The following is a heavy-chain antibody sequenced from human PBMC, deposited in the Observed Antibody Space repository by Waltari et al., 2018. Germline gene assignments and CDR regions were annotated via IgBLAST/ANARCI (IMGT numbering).Heavy chain of an antibody. V-gene: IGHV2-70*15. J-gene: IGHJ4*02. D-gene: IGHD5-18*01. Sequence: QVTLRESGPALVKPTQTLTLTCTFSGFSLSTSGLCVSWLRQPPGKALEWLARIDWDDDKYYSTSLKTRLTISKDTSKNQVVLTMTNMDPVDTATYYCARIGGYSYYFDYWGQGTLVTVSS. CDR3: ARIGGYSYYFDY. CDR1: GFSLSTSGLC. CDR2: IDWDDDK.